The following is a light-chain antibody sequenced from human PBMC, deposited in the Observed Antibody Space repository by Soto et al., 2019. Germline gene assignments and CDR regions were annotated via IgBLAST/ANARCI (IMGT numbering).Light chain of an antibody. Sequence: DIQMTQSPSSLSASVGDRVTITCQASQDISNYLNWYQQKPGKAPKLLIYDASNLETGVPPRFSGSGSGTDFTFTISSLQPEDIATYYCQQYDNLSWTFGQGTKVEIK. CDR2: DAS. J-gene: IGKJ1*01. CDR3: QQYDNLSWT. V-gene: IGKV1-33*01. CDR1: QDISNY.